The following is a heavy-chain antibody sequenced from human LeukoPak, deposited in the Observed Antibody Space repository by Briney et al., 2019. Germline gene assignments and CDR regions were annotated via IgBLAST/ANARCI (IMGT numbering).Heavy chain of an antibody. V-gene: IGHV4-59*01. Sequence: SETQSLTCTVSGGSISSYYWSWIRQPPGKGLEWIGYGYYSGNTNYNPSLKRRVTISVDTSKNQFSLKLSSVTAADTAAYYCAREVVSSSWWGGSEWFDPWGQGTLVTVSS. D-gene: IGHD6-13*01. CDR3: AREVVSSSWWGGSEWFDP. J-gene: IGHJ5*02. CDR2: GYYSGNT. CDR1: GGSISSYY.